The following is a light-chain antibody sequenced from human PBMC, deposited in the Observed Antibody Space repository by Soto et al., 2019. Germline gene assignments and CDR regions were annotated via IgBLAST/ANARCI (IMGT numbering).Light chain of an antibody. CDR2: AAS. J-gene: IGKJ3*01. V-gene: IGKV1-39*01. CDR3: QQSYSSPFT. CDR1: QSISSY. Sequence: DIQMTQSPSSLSASVGDRVTITCRASQSISSYLNWYQQKPGKAPNLLIYAASSLQSGVPSKFSGSGSGTDFTLTISSLHPADFATYYCQQSYSSPFTFGPGTKVDIK.